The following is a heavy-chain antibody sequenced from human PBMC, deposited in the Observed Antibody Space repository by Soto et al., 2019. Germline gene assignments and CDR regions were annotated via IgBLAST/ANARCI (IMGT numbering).Heavy chain of an antibody. CDR2: IFSNDEK. J-gene: IGHJ4*02. Sequence: QVTLKESGPVLVKPTETLTLTCTVSGFSLSNARMGVSWIRQPPGKALEWLAHIFSNDEKSYSTSLKSRLTISKDTSKSQVVLTMTNMDPVDTATYYCERIGYYEYYFDYWGQGTLVTVSS. CDR3: ERIGYYEYYFDY. CDR1: GFSLSNARMG. D-gene: IGHD1-26*01. V-gene: IGHV2-26*01.